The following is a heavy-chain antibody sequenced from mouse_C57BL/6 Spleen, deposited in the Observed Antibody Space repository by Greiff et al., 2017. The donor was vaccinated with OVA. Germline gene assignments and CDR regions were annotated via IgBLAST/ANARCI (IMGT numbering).Heavy chain of an antibody. CDR1: GYTFTDHT. CDR2: IYPRDGST. CDR3: ARAGIYSNYADAMDY. V-gene: IGHV1-78*01. Sequence: QVQLQQSDAELVKPGASVKISCKVSGYTFTDHTIHWMKQRPEQGLEWIGYIYPRDGSTKYNEKFKGKATLTADKSSSTAYMQLNSLTSEDSAVYFCARAGIYSNYADAMDYWGQGTSVTVSS. J-gene: IGHJ4*01. D-gene: IGHD2-5*01.